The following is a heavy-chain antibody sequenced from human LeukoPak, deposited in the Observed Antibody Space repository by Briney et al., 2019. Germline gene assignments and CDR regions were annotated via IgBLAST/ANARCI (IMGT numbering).Heavy chain of an antibody. J-gene: IGHJ3*02. CDR3: ARRERYYYDSSGFADAFDI. V-gene: IGHV3-20*04. CDR2: INWNGDST. CDR1: GFTFSSYE. D-gene: IGHD3-22*01. Sequence: GGSLRLSCAASGFTFSSYEMNWVRQAPGKGLEWVSGINWNGDSTGYADSVKGRFTISRDNAKNYLYLQMNSLRAEDTALYFCARRERYYYDSSGFADAFDIWGQGTMVTVSS.